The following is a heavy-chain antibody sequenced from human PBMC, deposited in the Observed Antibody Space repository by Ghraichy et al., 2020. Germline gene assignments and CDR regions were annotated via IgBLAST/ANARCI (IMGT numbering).Heavy chain of an antibody. CDR3: AKTRSTTTEIYYYGMDV. V-gene: IGHV3-23*01. CDR1: GFTFSSYA. D-gene: IGHD4-11*01. Sequence: GGSLRLSCAASGFTFSSYAMSWVRQAPGKGLEWVSAISGSGGSTYYADSVKGRFTISRDNSKNTLYLQMNSLRAEDTAVYYCAKTRSTTTEIYYYGMDVWGQGTTVTVSS. J-gene: IGHJ6*02. CDR2: ISGSGGST.